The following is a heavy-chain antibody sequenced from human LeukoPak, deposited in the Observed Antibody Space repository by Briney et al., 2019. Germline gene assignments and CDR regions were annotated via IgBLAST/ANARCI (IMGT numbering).Heavy chain of an antibody. V-gene: IGHV4-59*01. D-gene: IGHD3-10*01. CDR2: VYSSGST. J-gene: IGHJ5*01. CDR1: GGSISSYY. CDR3: ARGQVGSWFGVVSFRFDF. Sequence: PSETLSLTCTVSGGSISSYYWSWIRQSPGKGLEWIGYVYSSGSTNSNPSLKSRVTISVDTSKNQFSLKVNSVTAADTAVYYCARGQVGSWFGVVSFRFDFWGQGTLVTVSS.